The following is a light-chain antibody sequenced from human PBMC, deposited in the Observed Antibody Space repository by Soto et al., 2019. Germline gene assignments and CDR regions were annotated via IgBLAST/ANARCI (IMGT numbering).Light chain of an antibody. V-gene: IGKV1-39*01. CDR3: QQSYSTPRT. CDR2: AAS. J-gene: IGKJ2*01. CDR1: KSISNY. Sequence: DIQMTQSPSSLSASVGDRVTITCRASKSISNYLNWYQQKPGKAPELLVYAASSLQSGVPSRFSGSGSGTDFTLAINNLQPEDFATYYCQQSYSTPRTFGQGTRLETK.